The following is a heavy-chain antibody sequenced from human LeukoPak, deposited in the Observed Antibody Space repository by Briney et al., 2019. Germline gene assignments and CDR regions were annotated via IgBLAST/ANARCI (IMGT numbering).Heavy chain of an antibody. CDR2: VSAYNGDT. V-gene: IGHV1-18*01. CDR3: ARDSILWQADIDY. CDR1: GYTFTRYG. J-gene: IGHJ4*02. D-gene: IGHD3-10*01. Sequence: GASVKVSCKASGYTFTRYGITWVRQAPGQGLEWMGWVSAYNGDTNYAQKFQGRVTMTTDPSTTTAYMELRSLRSDDTAVFYCARDSILWQADIDYWGQGTLVTVSS.